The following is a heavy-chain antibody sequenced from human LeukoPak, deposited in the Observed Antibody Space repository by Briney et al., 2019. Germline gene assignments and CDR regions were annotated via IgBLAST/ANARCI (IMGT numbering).Heavy chain of an antibody. CDR1: GFTFSSYA. CDR3: AKDNSPLYTGMDV. D-gene: IGHD4-23*01. V-gene: IGHV3-23*01. Sequence: GGPLRLSCAASGFTFSSYAMSWVRQAPGKGLEWVSGISGSGGSTYYADSVKGRFTISRDNSKNTLYLQMNSLRAEDTAVYYCAKDNSPLYTGMDVWGQGTTVTVSS. CDR2: ISGSGGST. J-gene: IGHJ6*02.